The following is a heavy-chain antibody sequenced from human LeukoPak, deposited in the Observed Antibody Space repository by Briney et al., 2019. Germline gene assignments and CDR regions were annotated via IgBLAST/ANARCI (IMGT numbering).Heavy chain of an antibody. CDR1: GFTFSSYA. CDR3: AKVYYYDSSGHWI. D-gene: IGHD3-22*01. CDR2: ISGSGGST. V-gene: IGHV3-23*01. Sequence: GGSLRLPCAASGFTFSSYAMSWVRQAPGKGLEWVSAISGSGGSTYYADSVKGRFTISRDNSKNTLYLQMNSLRAEDTAVYYCAKVYYYDSSGHWIWGQGTMVTVSS. J-gene: IGHJ3*02.